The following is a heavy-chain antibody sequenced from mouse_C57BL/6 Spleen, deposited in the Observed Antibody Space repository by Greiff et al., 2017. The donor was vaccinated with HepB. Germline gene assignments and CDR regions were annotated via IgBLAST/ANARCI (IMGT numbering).Heavy chain of an antibody. Sequence: EVQLQESGPGLVKPSQSLSLTCSVTGYSITSGYYWNWIRQFPGNKLEWMGYISYDGSNNYNPSLKNRISITRDTSKNQFFLKLNSVTTEDTATYYCARVSDGSPDAMDYWGQGTSVTVSS. J-gene: IGHJ4*01. D-gene: IGHD2-3*01. CDR3: ARVSDGSPDAMDY. V-gene: IGHV3-6*01. CDR1: GYSITSGYY. CDR2: ISYDGSN.